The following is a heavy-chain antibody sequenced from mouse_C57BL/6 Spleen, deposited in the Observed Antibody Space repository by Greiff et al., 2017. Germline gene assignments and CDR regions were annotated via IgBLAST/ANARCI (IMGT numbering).Heavy chain of an antibody. CDR2: IYPRDGST. CDR3: ARSSYVYYFDY. J-gene: IGHJ2*01. V-gene: IGHV1-85*01. D-gene: IGHD1-1*01. Sequence: VQLQESGPELVKPGASVKLSCKASGYTFTSYDINWGKQRPGQGLEWIGWIYPRDGSTKYNEKFKGKATLTVDTSSSTAYMELHSLTSEDSAVYFCARSSYVYYFDYWGQGTTLTVSS. CDR1: GYTFTSYD.